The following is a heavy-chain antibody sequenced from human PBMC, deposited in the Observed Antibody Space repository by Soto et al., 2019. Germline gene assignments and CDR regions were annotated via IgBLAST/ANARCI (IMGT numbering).Heavy chain of an antibody. CDR3: ARCREWLARPDDAFDI. CDR2: ISAYNGNT. V-gene: IGHV1-18*01. D-gene: IGHD6-19*01. CDR1: GYTFTSYG. J-gene: IGHJ3*02. Sequence: QVQLVQSGAEVKKPGASLKVSCKASGYTFTSYGISWVRQAPGQGLEWMGWISAYNGNTNYAQKLQGGVTMTTDTSTSTDYMGLRSLRSDDTAVYYCARCREWLARPDDAFDIWGQGTMGIVSS.